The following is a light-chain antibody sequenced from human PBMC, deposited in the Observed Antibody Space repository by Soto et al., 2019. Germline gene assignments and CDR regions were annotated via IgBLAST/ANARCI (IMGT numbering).Light chain of an antibody. CDR3: QQYYSFPRT. Sequence: DIVMTQSPDSLAVSLGERATINCKSSQSVLSRANNKNYLAWYQQKPGKAPELLIYAASTLQSGVPSRFSGSGSGTDFTLTISCLQSEDFATYYCQQYYSFPRTFGQGTKVEIK. CDR1: QSVLSRANNKNY. J-gene: IGKJ1*01. CDR2: AAS. V-gene: IGKV4-1*01.